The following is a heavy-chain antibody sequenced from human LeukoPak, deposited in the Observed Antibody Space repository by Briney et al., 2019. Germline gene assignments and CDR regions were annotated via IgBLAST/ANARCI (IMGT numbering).Heavy chain of an antibody. CDR2: VNHSGRT. V-gene: IGHV4-34*01. Sequence: PSETLSLTCAVCGGSFNDYYWSWIRQPPGKGLEWIGEVNHSGRTNYNPSLKSRVTISQDTSKNQFSLKLRSVTAADTAVYFCARRGPGATVDYWGQGTLVTVSS. D-gene: IGHD4/OR15-4a*01. CDR1: GGSFNDYY. CDR3: ARRGPGATVDY. J-gene: IGHJ4*02.